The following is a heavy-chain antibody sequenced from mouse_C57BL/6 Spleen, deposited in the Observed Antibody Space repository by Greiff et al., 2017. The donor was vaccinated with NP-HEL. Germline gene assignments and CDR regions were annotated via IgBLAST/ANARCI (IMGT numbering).Heavy chain of an antibody. Sequence: QVQLQQSGPELVKPGASVKISCKASGYSFTSYYIHWVKQRPGQGLEWIGWIYPGSGNTKYNEKFKGKATLTADTSSSTAYMQLSSLTSEDSAVYYCASPHYYGSSHWYFDVWGTGTTVTVSS. CDR1: GYSFTSYY. CDR2: IYPGSGNT. V-gene: IGHV1-66*01. D-gene: IGHD1-1*01. CDR3: ASPHYYGSSHWYFDV. J-gene: IGHJ1*03.